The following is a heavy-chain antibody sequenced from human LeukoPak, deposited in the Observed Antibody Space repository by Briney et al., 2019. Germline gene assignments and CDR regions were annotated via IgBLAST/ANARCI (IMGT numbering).Heavy chain of an antibody. J-gene: IGHJ6*03. CDR2: IYYSGST. CDR3: ARDRVVVAATQEYYYYYMDV. V-gene: IGHV4-59*01. Sequence: SETLSLTCTASGGSISSYYWSWIRQPPGKGLEWIGYIYYSGSTNYNPSLKSRVTISVDTSKNQFSLKLSSVTAADTAVYYCARDRVVVAATQEYYYYYMDVWGKGTTVTVSS. CDR1: GGSISSYY. D-gene: IGHD2-15*01.